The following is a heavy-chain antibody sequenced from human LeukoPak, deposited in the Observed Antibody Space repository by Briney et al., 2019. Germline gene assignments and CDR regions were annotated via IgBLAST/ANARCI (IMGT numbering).Heavy chain of an antibody. CDR3: AHCSGYYDSSGYYQTPYFDY. J-gene: IGHJ4*02. CDR2: IYWDDDK. D-gene: IGHD3-22*01. Sequence: SGPTLVKPTQTLTLTCTFSGISLSSTGVGVGWIRQPPGKALEWLALIYWDDDKRYSPSLKSRLTITKDTSKNQVVLTMTNMDPVDTATYYCAHCSGYYDSSGYYQTPYFDYWGQGTLVTVSS. V-gene: IGHV2-5*02. CDR1: GISLSSTGVG.